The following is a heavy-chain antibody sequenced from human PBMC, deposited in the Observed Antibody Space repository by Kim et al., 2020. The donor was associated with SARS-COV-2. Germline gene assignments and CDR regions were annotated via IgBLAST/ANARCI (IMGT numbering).Heavy chain of an antibody. J-gene: IGHJ4*02. Sequence: SETLSLTCAVYGGSFSGYYWSWIRQPPGKGLEWIGEINHSGSTNYNPSLKSRVTISVDTSKNQFSLKLSSVTAADTAVYYCARGFPALNDLLTYCSSTSCYTRKKNTSVRLDYWGQGTLVTVSS. D-gene: IGHD2-2*02. CDR1: GGSFSGYY. CDR3: ARGFPALNDLLTYCSSTSCYTRKKNTSVRLDY. CDR2: INHSGST. V-gene: IGHV4-34*01.